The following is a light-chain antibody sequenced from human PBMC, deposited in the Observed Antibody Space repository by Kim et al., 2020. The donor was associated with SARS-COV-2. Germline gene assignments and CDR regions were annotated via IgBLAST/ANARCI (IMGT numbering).Light chain of an antibody. CDR1: SSYVGAYKY. Sequence: GPSVTISCTGNSSYVGAYKYVSWYQQHPGKAPKLMIYDVSRRPSGVPDRFSASKSGNTASLTISGLQAEDEGDYYCCSYAGIYNVIFGGGTQLTVL. V-gene: IGLV2-11*01. CDR2: DVS. J-gene: IGLJ2*01. CDR3: CSYAGIYNVI.